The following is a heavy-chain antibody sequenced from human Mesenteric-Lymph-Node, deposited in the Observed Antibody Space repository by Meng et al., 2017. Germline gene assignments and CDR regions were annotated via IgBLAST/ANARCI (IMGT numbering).Heavy chain of an antibody. J-gene: IGHJ4*02. D-gene: IGHD3-10*01. CDR3: ARDLSYYGSGYFDY. V-gene: IGHV1-18*01. CDR1: GYTFTSYG. CDR2: ISAYNGNT. Sequence: ASVKVSCKASGYTFTSYGISWVRQAPGQGLEWMGWISAYNGNTNYAQKLQGRVTMTTDTSTSTAYMELRSLRSDDTAVYYCARDLSYYGSGYFDYWGQGTRVTCYS.